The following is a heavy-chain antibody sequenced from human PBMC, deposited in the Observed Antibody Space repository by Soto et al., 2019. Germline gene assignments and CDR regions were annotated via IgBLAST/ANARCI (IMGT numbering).Heavy chain of an antibody. V-gene: IGHV5-10-1*01. CDR3: ARRGELGYCSSTSCYTLDAFDI. D-gene: IGHD2-2*02. CDR1: GYSFTSYW. Sequence: SLKISCKGSGYSFTSYWVSWVRQMPGKGLEWMGRIDPSDSYTNYSPSFQGHVTISADKTISTAYLKWSTLKASDTAMYYCARRGELGYCSSTSCYTLDAFDIWGQGTMVTVSS. CDR2: IDPSDSYT. J-gene: IGHJ3*02.